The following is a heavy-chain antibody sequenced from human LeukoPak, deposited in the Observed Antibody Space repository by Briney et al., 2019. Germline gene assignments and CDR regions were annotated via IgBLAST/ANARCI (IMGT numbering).Heavy chain of an antibody. D-gene: IGHD3-16*02. J-gene: IGHJ4*02. CDR3: AREAPPYYDYAWGSYRYTARPYYFDY. V-gene: IGHV4-34*01. CDR2: INHSGST. Sequence: SETLSLTCAVYGGSFSGYYWSWIRQPPGKGLEWIGEINHSGSTNYNPSLKSRVTISVDTSKNQFSLKLSSVTAADTAVYYCAREAPPYYDYAWGSYRYTARPYYFDYWGQGTLVTVSS. CDR1: GGSFSGYY.